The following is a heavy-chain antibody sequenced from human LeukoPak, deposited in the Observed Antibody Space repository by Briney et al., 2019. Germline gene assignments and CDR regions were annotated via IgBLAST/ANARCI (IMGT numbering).Heavy chain of an antibody. CDR3: ATHYYDSSGYSFDY. Sequence: SETLSLTCAGYGGSFSGYYWSWLRQPPGQGLEWIGEINHSGSTNYNPSLKSRVTISVDTSKNQFSLKLSSVTAADTAVYYCATHYYDSSGYSFDYWGQGTLVTVSS. D-gene: IGHD3-22*01. V-gene: IGHV4-34*01. CDR1: GGSFSGYY. CDR2: INHSGST. J-gene: IGHJ4*02.